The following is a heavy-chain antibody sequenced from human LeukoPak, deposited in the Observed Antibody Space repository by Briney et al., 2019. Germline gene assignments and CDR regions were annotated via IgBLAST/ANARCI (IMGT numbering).Heavy chain of an antibody. CDR3: ARDGAGGSSGWYAPYNWFDP. Sequence: ASVKVSCKASGYTFTCYYMHWVRRAPGQGLEWMGWINPNSGGTNYAQKFQGRVTMTRDTSISTAYMELSRLRSDDTAVYYCARDGAGGSSGWYAPYNWFDPWGQGTLVTVSS. V-gene: IGHV1-2*02. CDR2: INPNSGGT. J-gene: IGHJ5*02. D-gene: IGHD6-19*01. CDR1: GYTFTCYY.